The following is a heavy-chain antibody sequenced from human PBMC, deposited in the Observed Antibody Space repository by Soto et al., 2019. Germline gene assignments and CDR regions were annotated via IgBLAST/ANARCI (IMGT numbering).Heavy chain of an antibody. V-gene: IGHV5-51*01. Sequence: PGESLKISCKGSGYSFTSYWIGWVRQMPGKGLEWMGIIYPGDSDTRYSPSFQGQVTISADKSISTAYLQWSSLKASDTAMYYCARHVGDPYDYGSGSYYNFGMDVWGQGSKVTVSS. J-gene: IGHJ6*02. CDR1: GYSFTSYW. CDR2: IYPGDSDT. D-gene: IGHD3-10*01. CDR3: ARHVGDPYDYGSGSYYNFGMDV.